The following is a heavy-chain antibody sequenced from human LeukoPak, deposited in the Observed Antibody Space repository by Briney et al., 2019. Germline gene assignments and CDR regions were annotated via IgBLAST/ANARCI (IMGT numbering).Heavy chain of an antibody. CDR1: GFTFSSYG. CDR3: AKDRIVGAQGAFDY. CDR2: ISYDGSNK. Sequence: PGGSLRLSCAASGFTFSSYGMHWVRQAPGKGLEWVAVISYDGSNKYYADSVKGRFTISRDNSKNTLYLQMNSLRAEDTAVYYCAKDRIVGAQGAFDYWGQGTLVTVSS. D-gene: IGHD1-26*01. V-gene: IGHV3-30*18. J-gene: IGHJ4*02.